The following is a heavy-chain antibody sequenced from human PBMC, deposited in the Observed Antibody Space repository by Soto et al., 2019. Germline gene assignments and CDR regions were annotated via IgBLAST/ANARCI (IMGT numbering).Heavy chain of an antibody. Sequence: EVQLVESRGDLVQPGGSLRLSCVASGFTFSPYWMSWVRQAPGRGLQWVATINNDGSEKYYADSVKGRFTISRNNARDSLYLQLTSLRAEDTAIYYCARGSNQDYWGQGTLVAVSS. CDR2: INNDGSEK. J-gene: IGHJ4*02. CDR3: ARGSNQDY. CDR1: GFTFSPYW. V-gene: IGHV3-7*03. D-gene: IGHD2-8*01.